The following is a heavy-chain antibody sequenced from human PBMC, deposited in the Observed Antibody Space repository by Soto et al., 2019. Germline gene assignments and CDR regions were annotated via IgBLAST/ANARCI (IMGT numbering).Heavy chain of an antibody. Sequence: GGSLRLSCAASGFTFSSYAMSWVRQAPGKGLEWVSAISGSGGSTYYADSVKGRFTISRDNSKNTLYLQMNSLRAEDTAVYYCAKNAGSYDILTGYYWDAFDIWGQGTMVTVSS. J-gene: IGHJ3*02. V-gene: IGHV3-23*01. CDR3: AKNAGSYDILTGYYWDAFDI. CDR2: ISGSGGST. D-gene: IGHD3-9*01. CDR1: GFTFSSYA.